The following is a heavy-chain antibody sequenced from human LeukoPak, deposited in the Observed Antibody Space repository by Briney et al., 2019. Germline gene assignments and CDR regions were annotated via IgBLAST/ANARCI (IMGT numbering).Heavy chain of an antibody. D-gene: IGHD3-22*01. J-gene: IGHJ4*02. CDR2: IHYSGST. CDR1: GGSISSYY. CDR3: ARVTGYMIEDYFDY. Sequence: SETLSLTCTVSGGSISSYYWSWIRQPPGKGLEWIGYIHYSGSTNYNSSLKSRVTISVDTSKNQFSLRLSSVTAADTAVYYCARVTGYMIEDYFDYWGQGILVTVSS. V-gene: IGHV4-59*01.